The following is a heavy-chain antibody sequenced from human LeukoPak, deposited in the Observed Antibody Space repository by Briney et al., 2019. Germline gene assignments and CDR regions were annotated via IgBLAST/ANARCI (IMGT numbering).Heavy chain of an antibody. CDR3: ARYYGSGSKTVRAIDY. D-gene: IGHD3-10*01. CDR1: GGSVISSSDL. Sequence: PSETLSLTCTVSGGSVISSSDLWVWIRQPPGKGLEWIGAIYYSGSTYYDPSLKSRINISIDTSKNQFLLRVTSVTAADTAVYYCARYYGSGSKTVRAIDYWGQGTLVIVSS. CDR2: IYYSGST. V-gene: IGHV4-39*01. J-gene: IGHJ4*02.